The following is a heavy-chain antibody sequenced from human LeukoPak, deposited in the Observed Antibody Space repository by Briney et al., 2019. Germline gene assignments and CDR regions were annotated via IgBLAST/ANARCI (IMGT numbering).Heavy chain of an antibody. J-gene: IGHJ4*02. CDR2: IYPGESIYASENT. V-gene: IGHV4-4*07. CDR3: ARGRTDSSGYYYPYYFDY. D-gene: IGHD3-22*01. Sequence: SETLSLTCSVSGVSISAYYWSWIRQPAGKGLEWIGRIYPGESIYASENTNYNPSLKSRVSMPGDTSKNQVSLKLRSVTAADTAVYYCARGRTDSSGYYYPYYFDYWGQGTLVTVSS. CDR1: GVSISAYY.